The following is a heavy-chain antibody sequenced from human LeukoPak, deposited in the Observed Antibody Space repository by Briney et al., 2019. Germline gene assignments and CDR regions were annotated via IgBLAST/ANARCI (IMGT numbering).Heavy chain of an antibody. J-gene: IGHJ3*02. CDR3: ARPMVRGVILDAFDI. V-gene: IGHV5-51*01. CDR2: IYPIDSDT. Sequence: GESLKISCKGSGYSFTSHWIGWVRQMPGKGLEWMGIIYPIDSDTRYNPSFQGQVTISADKSISTAYLQWSSLRASDTAMYYCARPMVRGVILDAFDIWGQGTMVTVSS. CDR1: GYSFTSHW. D-gene: IGHD3-10*01.